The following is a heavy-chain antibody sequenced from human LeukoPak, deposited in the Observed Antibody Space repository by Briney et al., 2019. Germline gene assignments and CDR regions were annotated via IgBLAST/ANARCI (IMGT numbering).Heavy chain of an antibody. V-gene: IGHV4-59*01. CDR3: ARVRTIFGVVDYGMDV. CDR2: IYYSGST. CDR1: GGSISSYY. Sequence: PSETLSLTCTVSGGSISSYYWSWIRQPPGKGLEGMGYIYYSGSTNYNPSLKSRVAISVDTSKNQFSLKLSSVTAADTAVYYCARVRTIFGVVDYGMDVWGQGTTVTVSS. J-gene: IGHJ6*02. D-gene: IGHD3-3*01.